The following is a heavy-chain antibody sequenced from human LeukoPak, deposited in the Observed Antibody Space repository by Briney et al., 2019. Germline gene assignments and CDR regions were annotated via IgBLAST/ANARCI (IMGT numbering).Heavy chain of an antibody. V-gene: IGHV3-48*01. Sequence: GGSLRLSCAASGFTFSSYSMNWVRQAPGKGLEWVSHITASGTAMFYADSVKGRFTISRDNAKNSLYLQMNSLRAEDTAVYYCARGYSSSWYYFDYWGQGTLVTVSS. CDR1: GFTFSSYS. CDR3: ARGYSSSWYYFDY. J-gene: IGHJ4*02. CDR2: ITASGTAM. D-gene: IGHD6-13*01.